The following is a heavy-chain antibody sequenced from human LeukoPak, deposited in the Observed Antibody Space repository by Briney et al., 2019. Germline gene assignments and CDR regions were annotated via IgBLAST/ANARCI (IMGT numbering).Heavy chain of an antibody. CDR1: GFTFSSYG. CDR3: ARAPGVDWELLRTAFDI. J-gene: IGHJ3*02. Sequence: GGSLRLSCAASGFTFSSYGMHWVRQAPGEGLEWVSFIRYDGNNQYYADSVKGRFTISRDNAKNSLYLQMNSLRAEDTAVYYCARAPGVDWELLRTAFDIWGQGTMVTVSS. D-gene: IGHD1-26*01. CDR2: IRYDGNNQ. V-gene: IGHV3-30*02.